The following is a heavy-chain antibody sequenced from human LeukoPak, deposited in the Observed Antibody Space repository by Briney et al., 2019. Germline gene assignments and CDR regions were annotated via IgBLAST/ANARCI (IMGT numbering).Heavy chain of an antibody. CDR1: GFTFSSYG. Sequence: GGSLRLSCAASGFTFSSYGMHWVRQAPGKGLEWVAFIRYDGSNKYYADSVKGRFTISRDNSKNTLYLQMNSLRAEDTAVYYCAKDGKLMGATTPEFDYWGQGTLVTVSS. J-gene: IGHJ4*02. D-gene: IGHD1-26*01. V-gene: IGHV3-30*02. CDR2: IRYDGSNK. CDR3: AKDGKLMGATTPEFDY.